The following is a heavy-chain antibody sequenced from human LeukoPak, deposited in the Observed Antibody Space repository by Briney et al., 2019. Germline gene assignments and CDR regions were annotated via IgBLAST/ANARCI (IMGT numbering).Heavy chain of an antibody. J-gene: IGHJ3*02. D-gene: IGHD2-2*01. CDR2: IYYSGST. V-gene: IGHV4-31*03. CDR3: ALVYCSSIRCFIGAFDI. Sequence: PSETLSLTCTVSGRSISRSGYYGSWIRQYPGKGLDWIGYIYYSGSTEYNPSLRSRVTISPDTSKNQFSLKLTSVTAADTAVYYCALVYCSSIRCFIGAFDIWGQGTMVTVSS. CDR1: GRSISRSGYY.